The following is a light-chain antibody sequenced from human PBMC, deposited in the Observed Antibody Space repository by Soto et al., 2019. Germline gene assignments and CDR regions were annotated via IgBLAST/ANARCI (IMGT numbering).Light chain of an antibody. Sequence: EIVMTQSPATLSVSPGERATLSCRASQSIDTNLAWYQQKPGQAPRLLIHGASTRATGIPARFSGSGSGTEFTLTISSLQSEDFAIYYCQQYNYWRTFGQGTKV. J-gene: IGKJ1*01. CDR1: QSIDTN. V-gene: IGKV3-15*01. CDR2: GAS. CDR3: QQYNYWRT.